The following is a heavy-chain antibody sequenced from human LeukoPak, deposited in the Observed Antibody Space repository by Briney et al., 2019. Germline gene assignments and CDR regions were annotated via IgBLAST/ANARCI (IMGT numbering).Heavy chain of an antibody. CDR1: GYTFTSYA. V-gene: IGHV7-4-1*02. CDR2: INTNTGNP. Sequence: ASVKVSCKASGYTFTSYAMNWVRQAPGQGLEWMGWINTNTGNPTYGQGFTGRFVFSLDTSVSTAYLQISSLKAEDTAVYYCARDPDSSGWYPFDYWGQGTLVTVSS. J-gene: IGHJ4*02. D-gene: IGHD6-19*01. CDR3: ARDPDSSGWYPFDY.